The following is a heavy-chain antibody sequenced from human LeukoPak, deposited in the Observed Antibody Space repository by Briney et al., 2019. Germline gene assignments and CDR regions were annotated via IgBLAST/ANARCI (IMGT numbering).Heavy chain of an antibody. CDR3: AREPSGWYYFDY. CDR1: GFTFNNYA. D-gene: IGHD6-19*01. J-gene: IGHJ4*02. Sequence: PGGSLRLSCAASGFTFNNYAMHWVRQAPGKGLEWVAVISYGGSNKYYADSVKGRFTVSRDNSENTLYLQMTSLRADDTAVYYCAREPSGWYYFDYWGQGTLVTVSS. V-gene: IGHV3-30-3*01. CDR2: ISYGGSNK.